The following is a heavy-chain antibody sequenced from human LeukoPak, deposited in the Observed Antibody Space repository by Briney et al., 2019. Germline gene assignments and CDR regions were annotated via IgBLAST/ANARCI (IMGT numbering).Heavy chain of an antibody. Sequence: GGSLRLSCAASGFTFSSYGMHWARQAPGKGLEGVAVIWDDGSNKYYAHSVKGRFTISRDNSKNTLYLQMNSLRAEDTAVYYCATGDCSSTSCQRGRGYYYGMDVWGQGTTVTVSS. J-gene: IGHJ6*02. CDR3: ATGDCSSTSCQRGRGYYYGMDV. D-gene: IGHD2-2*01. CDR1: GFTFSSYG. V-gene: IGHV3-33*01. CDR2: IWDDGSNK.